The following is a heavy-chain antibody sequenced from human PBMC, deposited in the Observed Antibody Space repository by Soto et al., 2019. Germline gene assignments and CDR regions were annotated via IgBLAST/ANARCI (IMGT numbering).Heavy chain of an antibody. CDR1: GASVSTGVYY. D-gene: IGHD2-21*02. CDR3: AGAVSDFGVRRYRTSYFDQ. V-gene: IGHV4-31*03. Sequence: PSETLSLTCTVSGASVSTGVYYWTWIRQHPGKGLEWIGYIDNTGSAYYNPSLTGRVDISVDTSKNQFSLNLQSLTAADTAFYYCAGAVSDFGVRRYRTSYFDQWGQGILVTVYS. J-gene: IGHJ4*02. CDR2: IDNTGSA.